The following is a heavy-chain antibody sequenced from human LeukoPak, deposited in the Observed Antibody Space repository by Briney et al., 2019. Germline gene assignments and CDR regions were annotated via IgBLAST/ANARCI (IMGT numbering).Heavy chain of an antibody. CDR2: ISGSGGST. Sequence: QAGGSLRLSCEASGFTFSTYGMSWVRQAPGKGLEWVSAISGSGGSTYYADSVKGRFTISRDNSKNTLYLQMNSLRAEDTAVYYCAKVTTGVPEYYFDYWGQGTLVTVSS. J-gene: IGHJ4*02. CDR1: GFTFSTYG. D-gene: IGHD4-23*01. CDR3: AKVTTGVPEYYFDY. V-gene: IGHV3-23*01.